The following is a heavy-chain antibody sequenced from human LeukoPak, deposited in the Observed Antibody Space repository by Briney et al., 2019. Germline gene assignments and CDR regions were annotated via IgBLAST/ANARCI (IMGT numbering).Heavy chain of an antibody. CDR1: GFTFSSYS. Sequence: PGGSLRLSCAASGFTFSSYSMNWVRQAPGKGLEWVSSISSSSSYIYYADSVKGRFTISRDNAKNSLYLQMNSLRAEDTAVYYCARDLRYFDWSGQFDYWGQGTLVTVSS. CDR2: ISSSSSYI. J-gene: IGHJ4*02. D-gene: IGHD3-9*01. V-gene: IGHV3-21*01. CDR3: ARDLRYFDWSGQFDY.